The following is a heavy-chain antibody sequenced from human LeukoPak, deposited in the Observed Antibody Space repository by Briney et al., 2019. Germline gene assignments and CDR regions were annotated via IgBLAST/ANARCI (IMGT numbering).Heavy chain of an antibody. V-gene: IGHV4-4*07. J-gene: IGHJ5*01. CDR2: IYPTDIT. D-gene: IGHD6-13*01. CDR3: ARGPGQLTSECFDS. CDR1: GGSISNSY. Sequence: SETLSLTRTVSGGSISNSYWSWIRQPAGKGLEWIGRIYPTDITTHNPSLKSRVTLSVDTSKNQFSLKVNSVTAADAAVYYCARGPGQLTSECFDSWGQGILVTVSS.